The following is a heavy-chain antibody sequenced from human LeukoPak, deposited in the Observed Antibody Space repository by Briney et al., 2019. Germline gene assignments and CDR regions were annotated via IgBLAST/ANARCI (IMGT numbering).Heavy chain of an antibody. CDR2: ISYDGSKQ. D-gene: IGHD3-22*01. CDR1: GFTFSRYG. Sequence: PGRSLRLSCAASGFTFSRYGMHWVRQAPGKGLEWVSVISYDGSKQYYAVSVKGRFTISRDNSKNTLYLQMNSLRAEDTAVYYCAKWTFYYDSTGPFDYWGQGTLVTVSS. CDR3: AKWTFYYDSTGPFDY. J-gene: IGHJ4*02. V-gene: IGHV3-30*18.